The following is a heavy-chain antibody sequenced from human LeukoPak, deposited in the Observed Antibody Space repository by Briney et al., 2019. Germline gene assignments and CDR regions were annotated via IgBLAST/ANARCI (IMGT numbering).Heavy chain of an antibody. D-gene: IGHD1-1*01. CDR2: INPDGIKR. Sequence: GGSLRLSCAVSGLTFSSSWMDWVRQAPGKGLEWVASINPDGIKRYSADSVKGRFTISRDNSKNTLYLQMNSLRAEDTAVYFCVKDLSGYWTFDYWGQGTLVTVSS. J-gene: IGHJ4*02. CDR3: VKDLSGYWTFDY. CDR1: GLTFSSSW. V-gene: IGHV3-7*01.